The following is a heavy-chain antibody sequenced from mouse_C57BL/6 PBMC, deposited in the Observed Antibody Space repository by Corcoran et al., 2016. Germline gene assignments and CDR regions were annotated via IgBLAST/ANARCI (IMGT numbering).Heavy chain of an antibody. Sequence: EVQLQQSGPELVKPGASVKISCKASGYTFTDYYMNWVKQSHGKSLEWIGDINPNNGGTSYNQKFKGKATLTVDKSSSTAYMELRSLTSEDYAVYYCERKKKKDAMDYWGQGTSVTVSS. V-gene: IGHV1-26*01. CDR1: GYTFTDYY. J-gene: IGHJ4*01. CDR2: INPNNGGT. CDR3: ERKKKKDAMDY.